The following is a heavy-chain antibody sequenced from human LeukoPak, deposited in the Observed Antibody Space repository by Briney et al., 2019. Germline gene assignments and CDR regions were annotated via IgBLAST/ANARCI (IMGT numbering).Heavy chain of an antibody. CDR1: GYTFTGYY. CDR2: INPNSGGT. Sequence: ASVKVSCKASGYTFTGYYMHWVRQAPGQGLEWMGWINPNSGGTNYAQKFQGRVTITRDTSASTAYMELSSLRSEDMAVYYCARGRMGVVVVAAWFDYWGQGTLVTVSS. D-gene: IGHD2-15*01. J-gene: IGHJ4*02. CDR3: ARGRMGVVVVAAWFDY. V-gene: IGHV1-2*02.